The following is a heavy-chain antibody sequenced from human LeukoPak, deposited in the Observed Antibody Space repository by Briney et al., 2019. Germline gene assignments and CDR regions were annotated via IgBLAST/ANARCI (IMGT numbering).Heavy chain of an antibody. D-gene: IGHD5-18*01. Sequence: GGSLRLSCAASEFTFSSYWMSWVRQAPGKGLEWVANIKQDGGEKYYLDSVKGRFTVSRDNAKNSPYLQMNSLRVEDTAFYYCARDLAYSRLDYWGQGMLVTVSS. CDR1: EFTFSSYW. CDR3: ARDLAYSRLDY. CDR2: IKQDGGEK. V-gene: IGHV3-7*01. J-gene: IGHJ4*02.